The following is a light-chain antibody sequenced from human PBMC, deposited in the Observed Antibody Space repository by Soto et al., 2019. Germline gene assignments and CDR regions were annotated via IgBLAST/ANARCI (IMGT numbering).Light chain of an antibody. CDR3: SSYAASNNFV. V-gene: IGLV2-11*01. CDR1: SSDVGGYKY. CDR2: DVS. Sequence: QSALTQPRSVSGSPGQSVTISCTGTSSDVGGYKYVSWYQQHPGKAPKFIIYDVSERPSGVPDRFSGSKSGNTASLTVSGLQAEDEADYYCSSYAASNNFVFGTGTMVTVL. J-gene: IGLJ1*01.